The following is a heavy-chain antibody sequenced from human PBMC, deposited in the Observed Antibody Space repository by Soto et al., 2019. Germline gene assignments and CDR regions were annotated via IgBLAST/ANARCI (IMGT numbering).Heavy chain of an antibody. Sequence: ASVKVSCKASGYTFTGYYMHWVRQAPGQGLEWMGWINPNSGGTNYAQKFQGWVTMTRDTSISTAYMELSRLRSDDTAVYYCARGPTIELDAQLRVEYWGQGTLVTVSS. CDR2: INPNSGGT. CDR3: ARGPTIELDAQLRVEY. V-gene: IGHV1-2*04. CDR1: GYTFTGYY. D-gene: IGHD1-26*01. J-gene: IGHJ4*02.